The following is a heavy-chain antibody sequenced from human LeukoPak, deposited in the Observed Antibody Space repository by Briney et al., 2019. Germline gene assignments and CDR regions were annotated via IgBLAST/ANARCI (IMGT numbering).Heavy chain of an antibody. CDR3: ARDYDFWSGTGKGAFDI. V-gene: IGHV3-53*01. J-gene: IGHJ3*02. D-gene: IGHD3-3*01. CDR1: GFTVSSTY. Sequence: GGSLRLSCAVSGFTVSSTYMSWVRQPPGKGLEWISVIYTGGNTFYADSVRGRFTISRDNSKNTLYLQMNSLRAEDTAVYYCARDYDFWSGTGKGAFDIWGQGTMVTVSP. CDR2: IYTGGNT.